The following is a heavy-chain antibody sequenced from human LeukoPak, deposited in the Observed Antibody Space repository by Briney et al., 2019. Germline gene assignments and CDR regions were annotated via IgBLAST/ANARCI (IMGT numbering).Heavy chain of an antibody. V-gene: IGHV1-18*01. D-gene: IGHD2-2*03. CDR2: ISAYNGNT. CDR1: GYTFTSYG. J-gene: IGHJ5*02. CDR3: ARDRGLDIVVVPANWFDP. Sequence: ASVKVSCEASGYTFTSYGISWVRQAPGQGLEWMGWISAYNGNTNYAQKPQGRVTMTTDTSTSTAYMELRSLRSDDTAVYYCARDRGLDIVVVPANWFDPWGQGTLVTVSS.